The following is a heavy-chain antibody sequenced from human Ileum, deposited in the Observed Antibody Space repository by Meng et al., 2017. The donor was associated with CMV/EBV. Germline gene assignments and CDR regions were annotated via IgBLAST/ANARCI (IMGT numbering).Heavy chain of an antibody. CDR2: RRYDGSNK. J-gene: IGHJ3*02. CDR1: GCTFSDNN. D-gene: IGHD4-23*01. CDR3: AKDKLRHAFDI. Sequence: SWGDAGCTFSDNNRDWVRQAAGKGVEGVTGRRYDGSNKYDAASVKGRFTISRDNSKNTMDLQMNSMRAEDTAVYYCAKDKLRHAFDIWGQGTMVTVSS. V-gene: IGHV3-30*02.